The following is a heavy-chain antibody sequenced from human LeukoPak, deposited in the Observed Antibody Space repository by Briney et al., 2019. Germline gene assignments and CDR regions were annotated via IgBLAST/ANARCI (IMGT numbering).Heavy chain of an antibody. CDR3: AGLYCDGGCGEGEHWFAP. CDR2: IHHSGST. J-gene: IGHJ5*02. CDR1: GGFISSSGYF. D-gene: IGHD2-21*02. V-gene: IGHV4-31*11. Sequence: SQTLSLTCAVSGGFISSSGYFWSWIRQPPGKGLEWIAYIHHSGSTSYNPSLKGRPSISVGTSNNQFSLRLSSVTAADTAMYYCAGLYCDGGCGEGEHWFAPWGQGTLVTVSS.